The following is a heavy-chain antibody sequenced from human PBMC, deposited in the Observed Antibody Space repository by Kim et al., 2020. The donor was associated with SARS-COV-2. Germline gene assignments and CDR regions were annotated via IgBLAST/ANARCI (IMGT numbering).Heavy chain of an antibody. V-gene: IGHV3-23*01. D-gene: IGHD2-2*01. CDR3: ANHIVVVPAARGGFDY. Sequence: SVKGRFTISRDNSKNTLYLQMNSLRAEDTAVYYCANHIVVVPAARGGFDYWGQGTLVTVSS. J-gene: IGHJ4*02.